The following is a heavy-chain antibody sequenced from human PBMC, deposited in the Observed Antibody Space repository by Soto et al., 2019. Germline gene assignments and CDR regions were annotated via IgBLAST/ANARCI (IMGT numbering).Heavy chain of an antibody. Sequence: SVKVSCKASGGTFSSYAISWVRQAPGQGLEWMGGIIPIFGTANYAQKFQGRVTITADKSTSTAYMELSSLRSEDTAVYYCARVPDFWSGYAFTFDYWGQGTLVTVSS. D-gene: IGHD3-3*01. CDR2: IIPIFGTA. J-gene: IGHJ4*02. V-gene: IGHV1-69*06. CDR1: GGTFSSYA. CDR3: ARVPDFWSGYAFTFDY.